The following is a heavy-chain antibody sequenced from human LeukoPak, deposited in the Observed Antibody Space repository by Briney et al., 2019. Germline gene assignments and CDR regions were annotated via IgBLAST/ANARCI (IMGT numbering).Heavy chain of an antibody. V-gene: IGHV3-21*04. J-gene: IGHJ3*02. CDR1: GFTFSSYS. D-gene: IGHD1-1*01. CDR3: ARDILPGLTRNDAFDM. CDR2: ISRSSRYT. Sequence: GGALRLSCAASGFTFSSYSINWVRQAPGRGLEWVSSISRSSRYTYYADTVKGRGTISRDNAKNSLYLQMNILRAEDTAVYYSARDILPGLTRNDAFDMWGEGRMVTVSS.